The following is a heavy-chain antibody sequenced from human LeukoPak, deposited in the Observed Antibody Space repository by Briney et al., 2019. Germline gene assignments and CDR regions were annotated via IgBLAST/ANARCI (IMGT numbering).Heavy chain of an antibody. CDR2: IKQDGSEK. J-gene: IGHJ4*02. CDR3: AREWTVGGTSVFDY. V-gene: IGHV3-7*01. Sequence: GGSLRLSCAASGFTFSSYSMNWVRQAPGKGLEWVANIKQDGSEKYYVDSVKGRFTISRDNAKNSLYLQMNSLRAEDTAVYYCAREWTVGGTSVFDYWGQGSLVTVSS. D-gene: IGHD1-26*01. CDR1: GFTFSSYS.